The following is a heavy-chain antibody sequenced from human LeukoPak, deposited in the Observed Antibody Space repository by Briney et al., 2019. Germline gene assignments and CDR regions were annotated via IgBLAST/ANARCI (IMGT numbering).Heavy chain of an antibody. CDR3: ATGQGGSYLSGFYDAFDI. J-gene: IGHJ3*02. V-gene: IGHV1-24*01. D-gene: IGHD1-26*01. CDR1: GYTLTELS. Sequence: ASVKVSCKVSGYTLTELSMHWVRQDPGKGLEWMGGFDPEDGETIYAQKFQGRVTMTEDTSTDTAYMELSSLRSEDTAVYYCATGQGGSYLSGFYDAFDIWGQGTMVTVSS. CDR2: FDPEDGET.